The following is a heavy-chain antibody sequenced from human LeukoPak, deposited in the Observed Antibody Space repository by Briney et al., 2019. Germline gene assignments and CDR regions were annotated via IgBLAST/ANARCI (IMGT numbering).Heavy chain of an antibody. Sequence: GGSLRLSCAVSGFTSGFTFSSRWMHWVRQAPGKGLEWVSAISGSGGSTYYADSVKGRFTISRDNSKNTLYLQMNSLRVEDTAVYYCAREGYCSSTNCFTRGAFDYWGQGTLVTVSS. CDR3: AREGYCSSTNCFTRGAFDY. CDR2: ISGSGGST. D-gene: IGHD2-2*01. V-gene: IGHV3-23*01. J-gene: IGHJ4*02. CDR1: GFTFSSRW.